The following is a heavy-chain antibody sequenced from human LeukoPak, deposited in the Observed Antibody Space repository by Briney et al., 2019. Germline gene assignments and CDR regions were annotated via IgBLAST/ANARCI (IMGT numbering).Heavy chain of an antibody. Sequence: GGSLRLSCAASGFTFSSYEMNWVRQAPGKGLEWVSYITSSGSTIYYADSVRGRFTISRDNAKNSLYLQMNSLRAEDTAVYYCARASRGRFGELLGYFDYWGQGTLVTVSS. V-gene: IGHV3-48*03. J-gene: IGHJ4*02. CDR1: GFTFSSYE. D-gene: IGHD3-10*01. CDR3: ARASRGRFGELLGYFDY. CDR2: ITSSGSTI.